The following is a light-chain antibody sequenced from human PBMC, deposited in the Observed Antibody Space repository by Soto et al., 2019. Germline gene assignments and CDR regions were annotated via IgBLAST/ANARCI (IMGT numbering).Light chain of an antibody. CDR1: QTISSN. CDR2: SAS. V-gene: IGKV3-15*01. CDR3: QRYHDWPPRT. J-gene: IGKJ4*01. Sequence: MTQSPAIVSVSPGERVTLSCRASQTISSNLAWYQLKPGQPPRLLFYSASARATGTSARFSCTGSGTEFTLTISSLQSEDVAIYYCQRYHDWPPRTFGCANKVQIK.